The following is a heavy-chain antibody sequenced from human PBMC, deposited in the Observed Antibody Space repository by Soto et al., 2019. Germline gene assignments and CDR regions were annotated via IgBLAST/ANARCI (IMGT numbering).Heavy chain of an antibody. D-gene: IGHD3-10*01. CDR2: IYYSGST. Sequence: SETLSLTCTVSGGSISSYYWSWIRQPPGKGLEWIGYIYYSGSTNYNPSLKSRVTISVDTSKNQFSLKLSSVTAADTAVYYCAALRITMVRGVIIDYFDYWGQGTLVTVSS. CDR1: GGSISSYY. V-gene: IGHV4-59*01. CDR3: AALRITMVRGVIIDYFDY. J-gene: IGHJ4*02.